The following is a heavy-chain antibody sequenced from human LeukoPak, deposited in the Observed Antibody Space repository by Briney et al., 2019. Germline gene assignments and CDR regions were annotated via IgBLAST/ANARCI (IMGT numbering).Heavy chain of an antibody. CDR2: IYYSGST. D-gene: IGHD5-18*01. CDR1: GGSISSSSYY. V-gene: IGHV4-39*01. J-gene: IGHJ5*02. Sequence: SETLSLTCTVSGGSISSSSYYWGWIRQPPGKGLEWTGSIYYSGSTYYNPSLKSRVTISVDMSKNQFSLKLSSVTAADTAVYYCARPGYGYWFDPWGQGTLVTVSS. CDR3: ARPGYGYWFDP.